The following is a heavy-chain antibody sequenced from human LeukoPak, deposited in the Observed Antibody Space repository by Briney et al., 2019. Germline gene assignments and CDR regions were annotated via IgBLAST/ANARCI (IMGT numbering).Heavy chain of an antibody. V-gene: IGHV3-33*01. Sequence: SGGSLRLSCAASGFTFSSYGMHWVRQAPGKGLEWVAVTWFDGNNKYYADSVKGRFTISRDNSKNTLYLQMNSLRAEDTAVYNCARDLASNWNEGLDYWGQGTLVTVSS. CDR2: TWFDGNNK. CDR1: GFTFSSYG. D-gene: IGHD1-1*01. J-gene: IGHJ4*02. CDR3: ARDLASNWNEGLDY.